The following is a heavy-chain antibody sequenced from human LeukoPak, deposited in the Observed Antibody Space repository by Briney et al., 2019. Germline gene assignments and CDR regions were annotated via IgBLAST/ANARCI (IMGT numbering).Heavy chain of an antibody. Sequence: SETLSLTCTVPGGSISSYYWSWIRQPPGKGLEWIGYIYYSGSTNYNPSLKSRVTISVDTSKNQFSLKLSSVTAADTAVYYCARAPSTIFGPYYYYYMDVWGKGTTVTVSS. J-gene: IGHJ6*03. D-gene: IGHD3-3*01. CDR3: ARAPSTIFGPYYYYYMDV. CDR1: GGSISSYY. CDR2: IYYSGST. V-gene: IGHV4-59*01.